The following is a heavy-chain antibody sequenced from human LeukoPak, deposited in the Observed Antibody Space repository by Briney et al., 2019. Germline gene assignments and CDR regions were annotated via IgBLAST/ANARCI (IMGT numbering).Heavy chain of an antibody. CDR3: ARDKIYYDSSGYYGFSDY. J-gene: IGHJ4*02. D-gene: IGHD3-22*01. Sequence: GASVKVSCKASGYTFTSYGISWVRQAPGQGLEWMGWISAYNGNTNYAQKLQGRVTMTTDTSTSTAYMELRSLRSDDTAVYYCARDKIYYDSSGYYGFSDYWGQGTLVTVSS. CDR2: ISAYNGNT. V-gene: IGHV1-18*01. CDR1: GYTFTSYG.